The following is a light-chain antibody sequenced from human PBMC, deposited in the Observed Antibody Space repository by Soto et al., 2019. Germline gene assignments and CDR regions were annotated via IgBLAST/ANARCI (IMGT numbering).Light chain of an antibody. Sequence: DIVMTQSPESLAVSLGERATINCKSSQSVLYSSKNKNYLAWYQQKPGQPPNLLIYWASTRESGVPDRFSGSGSGTDFTLTISSLQAEDGAVYYCQQYYTTPFTFGTGTKVDVE. J-gene: IGKJ3*01. CDR1: QSVLYSSKNKNY. CDR3: QQYYTTPFT. CDR2: WAS. V-gene: IGKV4-1*01.